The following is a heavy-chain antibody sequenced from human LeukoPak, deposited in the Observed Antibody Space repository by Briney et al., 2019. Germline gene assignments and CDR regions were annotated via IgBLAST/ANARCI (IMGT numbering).Heavy chain of an antibody. Sequence: EASVKVSCKASGYTFTAFHLHWVRQAPGQGLEWMGWISAYNGNTNYAQKLQGRVTMTTDTSTSTAYMELRSLRSDDTAVYYCARVDPLGVRFLEWFADYYYGMDVWGQGTTVTVSS. D-gene: IGHD3-3*01. J-gene: IGHJ6*02. CDR1: GYTFTAFH. CDR3: ARVDPLGVRFLEWFADYYYGMDV. V-gene: IGHV1-18*01. CDR2: ISAYNGNT.